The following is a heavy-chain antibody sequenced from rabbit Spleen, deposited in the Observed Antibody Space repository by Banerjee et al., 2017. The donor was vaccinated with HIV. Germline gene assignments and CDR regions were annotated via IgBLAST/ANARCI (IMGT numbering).Heavy chain of an antibody. CDR3: ARWYDDGSGDL. CDR2: INIVTGKS. CDR1: GVSLNDKDV. J-gene: IGHJ4*01. Sequence: QEQLEESGGGLVKPEGSLTLTCKASGVSLNDKDVMGWVRQAPGKGLEWIACINIVTGKSVYASWAKGRFTFSKTSSTTVTLQMTSLTAADTATYFCARWYDDGSGDLWGQGTLVTVS. V-gene: IGHV1S45*01. D-gene: IGHD4-2*01.